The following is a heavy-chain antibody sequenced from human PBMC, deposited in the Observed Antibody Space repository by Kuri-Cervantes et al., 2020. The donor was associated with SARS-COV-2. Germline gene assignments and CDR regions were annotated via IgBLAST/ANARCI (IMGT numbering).Heavy chain of an antibody. Sequence: GESLKISCAASGFTFSSYSMNWVRQAPGKGLKWVSSISSSSSYIYYADSVKGRFTLSRDNAKNMLFLQMNSLRAEDTAVYYCVRDGDHWNFDYWGQGTPVTVSS. CDR1: GFTFSSYS. D-gene: IGHD1-1*01. J-gene: IGHJ4*02. CDR3: VRDGDHWNFDY. CDR2: ISSSSSYI. V-gene: IGHV3-21*01.